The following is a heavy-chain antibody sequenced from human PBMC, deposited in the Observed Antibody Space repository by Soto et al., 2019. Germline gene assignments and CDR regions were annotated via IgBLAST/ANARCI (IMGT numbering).Heavy chain of an antibody. Sequence: PSETLSLTCTVSVDSITTYYWSWVRQAPGKGLEWVSAISGSGGSTYYADSVKGRFTISRDNSKNTLYLRMNSLRAEDTAVYYCAKDKIFRGSGWYYFDYWGQGTLVTVSS. V-gene: IGHV3-23*01. D-gene: IGHD6-19*01. CDR1: VDSITTYY. J-gene: IGHJ4*02. CDR2: ISGSGGST. CDR3: AKDKIFRGSGWYYFDY.